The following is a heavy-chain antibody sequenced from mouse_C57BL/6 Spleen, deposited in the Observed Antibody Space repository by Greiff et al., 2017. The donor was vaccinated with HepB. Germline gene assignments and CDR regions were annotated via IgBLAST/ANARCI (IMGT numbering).Heavy chain of an antibody. CDR1: GYTFTSYW. V-gene: IGHV1-53*01. CDR3: ARGYYGSSLYWYFDV. J-gene: IGHJ1*03. CDR2: INPSNGGT. Sequence: QVQLQQPGTELVKPGASVKLSCKASGYTFTSYWMHWVKQRPGQGLEWIGNINPSNGGTNYNEKFKSKATLTVDKSSSTAYMQLSSLTSEDFAVYYWARGYYGSSLYWYFDVWGTGTTVTVSS. D-gene: IGHD1-1*01.